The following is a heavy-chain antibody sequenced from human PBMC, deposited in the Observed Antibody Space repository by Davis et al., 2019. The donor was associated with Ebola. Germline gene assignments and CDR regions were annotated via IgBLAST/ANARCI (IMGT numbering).Heavy chain of an antibody. CDR2: ISGSGATT. CDR1: GFTVSNYA. Sequence: GGSLRLSCAASGFTVSNYAMSWVRQAPGKGLEWVSGISGSGATTYYADSVKGRFTISRDNSKNTLYLQMNSLRAEDTAVYYCARDKGAYSWDDAFDIWGQGTMVTVSS. D-gene: IGHD5-18*01. J-gene: IGHJ3*02. V-gene: IGHV3-23*01. CDR3: ARDKGAYSWDDAFDI.